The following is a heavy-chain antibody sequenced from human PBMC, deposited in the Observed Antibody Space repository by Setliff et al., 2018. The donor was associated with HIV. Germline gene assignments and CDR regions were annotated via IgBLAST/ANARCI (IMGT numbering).Heavy chain of an antibody. CDR2: ISYSGIS. CDR1: GGSISSHY. D-gene: IGHD3-10*01. J-gene: IGHJ6*02. V-gene: IGHV4-59*11. Sequence: SETLSLTCTVSGGSISSHYWSWIRQPPGKGPEWIGSISYSGISNYNPSLKSRVTISLDTSTNHFSLQLSSVTAADTAVYYCARGELRDYYYYGMDVWGQGTTVTVSS. CDR3: ARGELRDYYYYGMDV.